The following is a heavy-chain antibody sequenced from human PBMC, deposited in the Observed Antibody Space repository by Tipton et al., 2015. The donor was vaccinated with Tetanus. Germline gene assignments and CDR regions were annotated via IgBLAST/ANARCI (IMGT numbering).Heavy chain of an antibody. CDR1: GDSVSSGSYY. CDR2: IYRTGST. Sequence: TLSLTCSVSGDSVSSGSYYWTWIRQPPGKGLEWIGYIYRTGSTKYNSSLRDRVTIALDTSKNQFSLKLNSVTAADTAVYYCARIHDYWSGYFDFWGQGTPVTVSP. CDR3: ARIHDYWSGYFDF. D-gene: IGHD3-3*01. J-gene: IGHJ4*02. V-gene: IGHV4-61*01.